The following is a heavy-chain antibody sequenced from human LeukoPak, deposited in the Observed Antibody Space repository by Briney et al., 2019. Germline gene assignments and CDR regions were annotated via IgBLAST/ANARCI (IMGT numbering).Heavy chain of an antibody. J-gene: IGHJ5*02. V-gene: IGHV1-69*05. CDR2: IIPIFGTA. Sequence: SVKVSCKASGGTFSSYAISWVRQAPGQGLEWMGGIIPIFGTANYAQKFQGRVTITTDESTSTAYMELSSLRSEDTAVYYCARGGPYYDFWSGYYNWFDPWGQGTLVTVSS. CDR1: GGTFSSYA. D-gene: IGHD3-3*01. CDR3: ARGGPYYDFWSGYYNWFDP.